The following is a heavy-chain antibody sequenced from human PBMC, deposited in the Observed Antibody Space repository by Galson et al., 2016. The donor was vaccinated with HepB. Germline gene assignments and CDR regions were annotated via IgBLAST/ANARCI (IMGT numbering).Heavy chain of an antibody. Sequence: SLRLSCAASGFTFSSYGMHWVRQAPGKGLEWVAVIWYDGSNKYYGDSVKGRFTISRDNSKNTLYLQMNSLRAEDTAVYYCARSPYCSSTSCYGKGYYYGMDVWGQGTPVTVSS. CDR2: IWYDGSNK. CDR1: GFTFSSYG. J-gene: IGHJ6*02. V-gene: IGHV3-33*01. D-gene: IGHD2-2*01. CDR3: ARSPYCSSTSCYGKGYYYGMDV.